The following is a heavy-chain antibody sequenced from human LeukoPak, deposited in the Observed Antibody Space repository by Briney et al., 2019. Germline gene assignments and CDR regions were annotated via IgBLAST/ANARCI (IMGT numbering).Heavy chain of an antibody. J-gene: IGHJ6*02. CDR1: GFTVSTNY. Sequence: GGSLRLSCAASGFTVSTNYMHWVRQAPGKGLEWVSVIYAGGSTNYADSVEGRFTISRDNAKNSLYLQMNSLRAEDTAVYYCARDEGGTIKNIAAAALGDPTNGMDVWGQGTTVTVSS. D-gene: IGHD6-13*01. CDR3: ARDEGGTIKNIAAAALGDPTNGMDV. CDR2: IYAGGST. V-gene: IGHV3-53*01.